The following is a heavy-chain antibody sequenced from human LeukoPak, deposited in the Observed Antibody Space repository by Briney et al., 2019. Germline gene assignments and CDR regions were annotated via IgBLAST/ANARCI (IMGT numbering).Heavy chain of an antibody. CDR3: AKVGGSSWEGYFDY. CDR1: GFTFDDYA. V-gene: IGHV3-9*03. J-gene: IGHJ4*02. D-gene: IGHD6-13*01. CDR2: ISWNSGSI. Sequence: GGSLRLSCAASGFTFDDYAMHWVRQAPGKGLEWVSGISWNSGSIGYADSVKGRFTISRDDAKNSLYLQMNSLRAEDMALYYCAKVGGSSWEGYFDYWGQGTLVTVSS.